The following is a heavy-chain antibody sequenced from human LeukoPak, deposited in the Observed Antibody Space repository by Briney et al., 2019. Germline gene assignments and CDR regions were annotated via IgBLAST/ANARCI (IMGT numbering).Heavy chain of an antibody. CDR1: GFTFDDYA. J-gene: IGHJ4*02. D-gene: IGHD2-2*02. V-gene: IGHV3-9*01. Sequence: PGGSLRLSRAASGFTFDDYAMHWVRQAPGKGLEWVSGISWNSGSIGYADSVKGRFTISRDNAKNSLYLQMNSLRAEDTALYYCARGYCSSTSCYTFDYWGQGTLVTVSS. CDR2: ISWNSGSI. CDR3: ARGYCSSTSCYTFDY.